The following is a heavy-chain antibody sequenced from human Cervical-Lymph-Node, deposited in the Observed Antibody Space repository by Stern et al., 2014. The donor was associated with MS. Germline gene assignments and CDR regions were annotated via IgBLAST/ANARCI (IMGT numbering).Heavy chain of an antibody. CDR2: FSLDGTTK. J-gene: IGHJ3*01. CDR3: ARDRAVDDAFDL. Sequence: VQLVESGGGVVQPGRSLRLACAASGFSFSNYAIHWVRQAPGKGLEWVAVFSLDGTTKYYADSVKGRFTISRDNSKNTVYLQMSSLRAEDTALYYCARDRAVDDAFDLWGQGTMVTVSS. V-gene: IGHV3-30*03. D-gene: IGHD4-23*01. CDR1: GFSFSNYA.